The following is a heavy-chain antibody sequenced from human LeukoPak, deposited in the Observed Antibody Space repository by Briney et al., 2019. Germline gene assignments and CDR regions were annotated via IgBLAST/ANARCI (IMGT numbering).Heavy chain of an antibody. CDR1: GFTFSSYE. V-gene: IGHV3-48*03. CDR2: ISNSGSTI. J-gene: IGHJ6*03. Sequence: GGSLRLSCAASGFTFSSYEMNWVRQAPGKGLEWVSYISNSGSTIYYADSVKGRFTISRDNAKKSLYLQMNSLRAADTALYYCARATYASGSPYYYNYMDVWGKGTTVTVSS. D-gene: IGHD3-10*01. CDR3: ARATYASGSPYYYNYMDV.